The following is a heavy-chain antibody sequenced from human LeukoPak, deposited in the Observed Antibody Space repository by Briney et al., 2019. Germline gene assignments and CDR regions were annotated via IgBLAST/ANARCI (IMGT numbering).Heavy chain of an antibody. V-gene: IGHV1-2*02. D-gene: IGHD3-10*01. CDR3: ARVGNYGSGSYLLY. CDR2: INPNSGGT. J-gene: IGHJ4*02. CDR1: GYTFIAYY. Sequence: ASVKVSCKASGYTFIAYYMHWVRQAPGQGLEWMGWINPNSGGTNYAQKFQGRVTMTRDTSISTAYMELSRLRSDDTAVYYCARVGNYGSGSYLLYWGQGTLVTVSS.